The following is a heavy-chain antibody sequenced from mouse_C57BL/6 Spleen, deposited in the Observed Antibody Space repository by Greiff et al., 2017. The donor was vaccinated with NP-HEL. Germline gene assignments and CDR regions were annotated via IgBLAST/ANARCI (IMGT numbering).Heavy chain of an antibody. CDR2: INPNYGTT. Sequence: VQLQQSGPELVKPGASVKISCKASGYSFTDYNMNWVKQSHGKSLEWIGVINPNYGTTSYNQKFKGKATLTVDQSSSTAYMQLNSLTSEDSAGYYCARSIYYSNYYAMDYWGQGTSVTVSS. CDR3: ARSIYYSNYYAMDY. J-gene: IGHJ4*01. V-gene: IGHV1-39*01. D-gene: IGHD2-5*01. CDR1: GYSFTDYN.